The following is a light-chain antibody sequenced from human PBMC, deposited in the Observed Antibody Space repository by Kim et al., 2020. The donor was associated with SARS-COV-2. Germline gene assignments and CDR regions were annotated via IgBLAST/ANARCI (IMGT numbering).Light chain of an antibody. CDR1: QDITNY. Sequence: ASVGDRFTITCRASQDITNYLAGFQQKPGKAPKSLVYAASRLQSGVPARFSGSGSGTDFTLTISSLQPEDFATYYCQQYDSYPFTFGPGTKVDIK. CDR2: AAS. J-gene: IGKJ3*01. V-gene: IGKV1-16*01. CDR3: QQYDSYPFT.